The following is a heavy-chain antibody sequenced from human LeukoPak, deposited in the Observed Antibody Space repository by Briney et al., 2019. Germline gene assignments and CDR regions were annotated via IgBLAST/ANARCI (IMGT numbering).Heavy chain of an antibody. Sequence: GGSLRLSCAASGFTFSSYAMHWVRQAPGKGLEWVAVISYDGSNKYYADSVKGRFTISRDNSKNTLYLQMNSLRAEDTAVYYCARDGRLRFFGYWGQGTLVTVSS. CDR3: ARDGRLRFFGY. CDR2: ISYDGSNK. CDR1: GFTFSSYA. V-gene: IGHV3-30-3*01. J-gene: IGHJ4*02. D-gene: IGHD5-12*01.